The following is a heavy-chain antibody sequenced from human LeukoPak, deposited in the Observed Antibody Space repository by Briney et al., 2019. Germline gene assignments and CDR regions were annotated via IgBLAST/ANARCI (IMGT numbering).Heavy chain of an antibody. CDR2: ISGSGGST. V-gene: IGHV3-23*01. CDR3: ARVGSYDSSGYYLDY. D-gene: IGHD3-22*01. Sequence: GGSLRLSCAASGFTFSSYAMSWVRQAPGKGLEWVSAISGSGGSTYYADSVKGRFTISRDNSKNTLYLQMNSLRAEDTAVYYCARVGSYDSSGYYLDYWGQGTLVTVSS. CDR1: GFTFSSYA. J-gene: IGHJ4*02.